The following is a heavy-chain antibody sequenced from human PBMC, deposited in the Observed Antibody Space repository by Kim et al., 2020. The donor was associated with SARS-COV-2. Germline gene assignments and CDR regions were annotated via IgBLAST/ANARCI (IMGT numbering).Heavy chain of an antibody. D-gene: IGHD1-26*01. Sequence: GGSLRLSCAASGFTFSSYAMHWVRQAPGKGLEWVAVISYDGSNKYYADSVKGRFTISRDNSKNTLYLQMNSLRAEDTAVYYCARDWGGSRIGAFDIWGQGTMVTVSS. J-gene: IGHJ3*02. CDR2: ISYDGSNK. CDR1: GFTFSSYA. V-gene: IGHV3-30*04. CDR3: ARDWGGSRIGAFDI.